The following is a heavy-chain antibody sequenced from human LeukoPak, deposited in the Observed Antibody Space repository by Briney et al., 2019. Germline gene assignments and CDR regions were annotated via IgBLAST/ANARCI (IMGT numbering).Heavy chain of an antibody. CDR3: AKGPAITMVRGVFFDY. Sequence: GGSLRLSCAASGFTFSSYGMLWVRQAPGKGLEWVAVISYDGSNKYYADSVKGRFTISRDNSKNTLYLQMNSLRAEDTAVYYCAKGPAITMVRGVFFDYWGQGTLVTVSS. V-gene: IGHV3-30*18. CDR2: ISYDGSNK. J-gene: IGHJ4*02. CDR1: GFTFSSYG. D-gene: IGHD3-10*01.